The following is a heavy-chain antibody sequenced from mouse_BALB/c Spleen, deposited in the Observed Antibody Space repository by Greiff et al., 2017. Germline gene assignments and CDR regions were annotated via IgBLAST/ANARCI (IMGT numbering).Heavy chain of an antibody. D-gene: IGHD1-3*01. J-gene: IGHJ2*01. CDR1: GYSITSGYY. V-gene: IGHV3-6*02. Sequence: EVQLQESGPGLVKPSQSLSLTCSVTGYSITSGYYWNWIRQFPGNKLEWMGYISYDGSNNYNPSLKNRISITRDTSKNQIFLKLNSVTTEDTTTYYCARDKGSFYWGAGTTLTVAS. CDR2: ISYDGSN. CDR3: ARDKGSFY.